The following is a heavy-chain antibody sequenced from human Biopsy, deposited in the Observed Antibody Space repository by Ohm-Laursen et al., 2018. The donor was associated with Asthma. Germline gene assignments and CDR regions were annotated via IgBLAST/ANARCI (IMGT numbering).Heavy chain of an antibody. CDR2: IHHSGTS. D-gene: IGHD3-22*01. J-gene: IGHJ4*02. CDR1: GDSITSGGCC. Sequence: TLSLTCTVSGDSITSGGCCWNWIRQHPGKGLEWIGYIHHSGTSYFNLSLKSRVSFSRDTSKNQFSLRLSSVTAADTAMYYCARIPRRSGSYFVDYWGQGTLVTVSS. V-gene: IGHV4-31*03. CDR3: ARIPRRSGSYFVDY.